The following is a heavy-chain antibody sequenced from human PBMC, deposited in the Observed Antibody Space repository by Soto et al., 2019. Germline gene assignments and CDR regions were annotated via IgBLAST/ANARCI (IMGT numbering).Heavy chain of an antibody. CDR3: ARHATYYDILSVYYFDY. V-gene: IGHV5-51*01. CDR1: GYSFTSYW. CDR2: INPGDSET. D-gene: IGHD3-9*01. Sequence: GESLKISYKGSGYSFTSYWIAWVRQMPGKGLEWMAIINPGDSETKYSPSFQGQVTISADKSINTAYLQWSSLKASDTAMYYCARHATYYDILSVYYFDYWGQGTQVTVS. J-gene: IGHJ4*02.